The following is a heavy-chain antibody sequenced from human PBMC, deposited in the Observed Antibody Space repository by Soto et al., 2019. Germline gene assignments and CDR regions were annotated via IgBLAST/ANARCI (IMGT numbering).Heavy chain of an antibody. CDR2: IYYSGIT. D-gene: IGHD6-13*01. CDR1: GGSISSHY. V-gene: IGHV4-59*08. Sequence: QVQLQESGPGLVKPSETLSLTCTVSGGSISSHYWSWIRQPPGRGLEWIGFIYYSGITDSNPSLKSRVTISLDTSTNPLSLRLSSVTAADTAVYYCARPRGIAPAVWYFDLWGRGTLVTVSS. CDR3: ARPRGIAPAVWYFDL. J-gene: IGHJ2*01.